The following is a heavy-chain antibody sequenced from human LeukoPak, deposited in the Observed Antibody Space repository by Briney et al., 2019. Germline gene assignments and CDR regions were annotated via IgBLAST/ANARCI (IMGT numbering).Heavy chain of an antibody. Sequence: GGSLRLSCAASGFTFSSYSMNWVRQAPGKGLEWVSSISSSSSYIYYADSVKGRFTISRDNAKNSLYLQMNSLRAEDTAVYYCARDPGIAAAGTPVGNYFDYWGQGTLVNVSS. CDR2: ISSSSSYI. J-gene: IGHJ4*02. CDR3: ARDPGIAAAGTPVGNYFDY. V-gene: IGHV3-21*01. CDR1: GFTFSSYS. D-gene: IGHD6-13*01.